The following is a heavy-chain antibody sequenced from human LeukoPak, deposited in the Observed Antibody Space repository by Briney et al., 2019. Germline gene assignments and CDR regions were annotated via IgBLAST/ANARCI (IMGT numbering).Heavy chain of an antibody. CDR1: GGTFSSYA. J-gene: IGHJ5*02. D-gene: IGHD2-2*01. V-gene: IGHV1-69*13. CDR3: ARWQEGPGSKGRFGP. CDR2: IIPIFGTA. Sequence: SVKVSCKASGGTFSSYAISWVRQAPGQGLEWMGGIIPIFGTANYAQKFQGRVTITAAESTSTAYMELSSLRSEETAVYSCARWQEGPGSKGRFGPWGQGTLVTVSS.